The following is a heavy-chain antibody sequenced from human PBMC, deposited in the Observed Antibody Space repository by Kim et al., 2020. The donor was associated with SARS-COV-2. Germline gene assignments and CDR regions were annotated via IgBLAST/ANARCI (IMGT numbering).Heavy chain of an antibody. Sequence: GGSLRLSCAASGFTFDDYAMHWVRQAPGKGLEWVSLISGDGGSTYYAYSVKGRFTISRDNSKNSLYLQMNSLRTEDTALYYCAKDLDYSGSGSDYNVPGCDDYYGMDVWGEGATVTASS. J-gene: IGHJ6*01. V-gene: IGHV3-43*02. D-gene: IGHD3-10*01. CDR1: GFTFDDYA. CDR3: AKDLDYSGSGSDYNVPGCDDYYGMDV. CDR2: ISGDGGST.